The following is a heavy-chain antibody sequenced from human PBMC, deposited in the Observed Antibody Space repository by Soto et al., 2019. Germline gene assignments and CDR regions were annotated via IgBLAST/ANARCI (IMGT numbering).Heavy chain of an antibody. J-gene: IGHJ6*02. Sequence: GGSLRLSCAASGFTFSSYAMHWVRQAPGKGLEWVAVISYDGSNKYYADSVKVRFTSSRDNSKNTLYLQMNSVKAEDTAVYYCARDGQLWTYYYYGMDVWGQGTTVTVSS. D-gene: IGHD5-18*01. CDR2: ISYDGSNK. V-gene: IGHV3-30-3*01. CDR3: ARDGQLWTYYYYGMDV. CDR1: GFTFSSYA.